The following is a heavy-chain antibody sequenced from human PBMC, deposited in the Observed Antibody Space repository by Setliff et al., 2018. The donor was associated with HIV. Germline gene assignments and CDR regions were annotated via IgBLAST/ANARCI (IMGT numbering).Heavy chain of an antibody. CDR2: ISASSVNT. CDR3: ARVPVSNYYYYMDV. V-gene: IGHV1-18*01. CDR1: GYTFINYH. J-gene: IGHJ6*03. Sequence: ASVKVSCKASGYTFINYHIIWVRQAPGQGLEWVGSISASSVNTDYTQGRVTMTTDISTNTAYMELRSLRSADSAVYYCARVPVSNYYYYMDVWGKGTTVTVSS.